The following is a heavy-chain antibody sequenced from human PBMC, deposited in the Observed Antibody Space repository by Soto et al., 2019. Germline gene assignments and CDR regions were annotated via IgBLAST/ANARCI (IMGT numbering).Heavy chain of an antibody. CDR3: VRVAGSASWYETVS. V-gene: IGHV4-38-2*01. CDR2: TYYGASS. CDR1: GYSISSGYY. D-gene: IGHD6-13*01. Sequence: SETLSLTCAVSGYSISSGYYWGWIRQPPGKGLEWLGTTYYGASSYYNPSLRSRITILLDASTSQLSLKLSSVTAADTAVYFCVRVAGSASWYETVSWGQGILVTVSS. J-gene: IGHJ5*02.